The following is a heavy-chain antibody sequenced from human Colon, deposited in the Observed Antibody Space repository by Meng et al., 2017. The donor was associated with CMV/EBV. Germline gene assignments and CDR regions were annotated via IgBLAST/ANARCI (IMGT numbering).Heavy chain of an antibody. CDR2: ISSSSMTI. CDR1: GFSFDYYE. V-gene: IGHV3-48*03. Sequence: GESLKISCAASGFSFDYYEMNWVRQAPGKGLEWISYISSSSMTIQYAESVKGRFTISRDNAKNPLYLQMNSLKHEDTAVYYCVRDGRMYAFDYWGQGTLVTVSS. J-gene: IGHJ4*02. D-gene: IGHD2-8*01. CDR3: VRDGRMYAFDY.